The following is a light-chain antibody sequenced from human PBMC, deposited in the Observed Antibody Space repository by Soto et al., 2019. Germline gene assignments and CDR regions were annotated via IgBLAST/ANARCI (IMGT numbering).Light chain of an antibody. Sequence: ERVMTQSPGTLSVSPGERATLSCRASQTIDTHLAWYQQKPGQAPRLLIYDASNRATGIPASFSGSGSGTDFTLTISSLETEDFAVYYCQKYNNWPQITFGQGTRLEIK. V-gene: IGKV3D-15*01. J-gene: IGKJ5*01. CDR1: QTIDTH. CDR3: QKYNNWPQIT. CDR2: DAS.